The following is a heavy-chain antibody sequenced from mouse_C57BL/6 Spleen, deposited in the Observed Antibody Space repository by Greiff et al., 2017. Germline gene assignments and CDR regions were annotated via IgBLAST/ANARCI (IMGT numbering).Heavy chain of an antibody. J-gene: IGHJ2*01. Sequence: QVQLQQPGAELVKPGASVKLSCKASGYTFTSYWMHWVKQRPGQGLEWIGMIHPNSGSTNYTEKFKSKGTLTVDKSSSTAYMQLRSLASEDSAVCCCARSDDYGGGNDLDYWGQGATVTVSS. CDR2: IHPNSGST. CDR3: ARSDDYGGGNDLDY. CDR1: GYTFTSYW. V-gene: IGHV1-64*01. D-gene: IGHD2-4*01.